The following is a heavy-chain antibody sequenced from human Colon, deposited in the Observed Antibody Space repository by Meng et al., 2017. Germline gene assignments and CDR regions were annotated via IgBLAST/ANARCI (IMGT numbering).Heavy chain of an antibody. V-gene: IGHV4-4*02. CDR1: GDSISSDIW. D-gene: IGHD1-7*01. CDR3: GRDQGRELINH. Sequence: VQLQGSGPGLVKPSGTLSLTCTVSGDSISSDIWWSWVRQPPGKGLEWIGEVYHRGDTNYNPSLKSRVDISVDKSKNQFYLSLFSVTAADTAVYYCGRDQGRELINHWGQGTLVTVS. J-gene: IGHJ4*02. CDR2: VYHRGDT.